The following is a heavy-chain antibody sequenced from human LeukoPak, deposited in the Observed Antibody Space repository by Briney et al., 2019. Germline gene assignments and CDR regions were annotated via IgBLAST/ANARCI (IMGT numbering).Heavy chain of an antibody. Sequence: SETLSLTCTVSGGSISNNYWSWIRQPPEKGLEWVGYIYDSGSTNYNPSLKRRLTISVHTSKNQFSLKLSSVTAADSAVYYCARSYGDFITGAYAFDVWGQGTMVTVSS. V-gene: IGHV4-59*08. D-gene: IGHD4-17*01. CDR3: ARSYGDFITGAYAFDV. CDR1: GGSISNNY. J-gene: IGHJ3*01. CDR2: IYDSGST.